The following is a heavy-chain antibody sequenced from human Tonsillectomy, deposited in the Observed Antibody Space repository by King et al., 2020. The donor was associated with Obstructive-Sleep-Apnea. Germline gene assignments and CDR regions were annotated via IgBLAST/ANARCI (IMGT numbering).Heavy chain of an antibody. D-gene: IGHD2-21*02. CDR1: GYSISNGYS. V-gene: IGHV4-38-2*02. CDR3: AREGGGKVVTPTYDY. J-gene: IGHJ4*02. Sequence: QLQESGPGLVKPSETLSLTCTVSGYSISNGYSWGWIRQPPGKGLEWIGSISHSGNTYYNPSLKSRVSTSGDTSKNQFSLMLSSVTAADTAVYYCAREGGGKVVTPTYDYWGQGTLVNVSS. CDR2: ISHSGNT.